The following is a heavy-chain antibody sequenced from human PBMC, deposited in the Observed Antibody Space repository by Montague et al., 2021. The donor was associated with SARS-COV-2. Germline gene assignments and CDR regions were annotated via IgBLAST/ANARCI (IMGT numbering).Heavy chain of an antibody. D-gene: IGHD3-9*01. Sequence: CAISGDSVSSKSVAWNWIRQSPSRGLEWLGRTYYRSKWDSDYAESVKRXLVITPDTSKNQVSLQLNSVIPEDTAVYFCASSGITLTGLDAFDIWGQGTTVTVSS. CDR1: GDSVSSKSVA. V-gene: IGHV6-1*01. J-gene: IGHJ3*02. CDR3: ASSGITLTGLDAFDI. CDR2: TYYRSKWDS.